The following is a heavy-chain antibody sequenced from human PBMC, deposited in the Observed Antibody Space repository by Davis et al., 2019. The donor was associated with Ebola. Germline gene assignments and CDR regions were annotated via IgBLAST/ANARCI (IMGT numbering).Heavy chain of an antibody. CDR2: ISSSSSTI. CDR3: ARGTHGGSSSGWVYYYYGMDV. CDR1: GFTFSSYS. V-gene: IGHV3-48*02. Sequence: GESLKISCAASGFTFSSYSMNWVRQAPGKGLEWVSYISSSSSTIYYADSVKGRFTISRGNAKNSLYLQMNSLRDEDTAVYYCARGTHGGSSSGWVYYYYGMDVWGKGTTVTVSS. D-gene: IGHD6-6*01. J-gene: IGHJ6*04.